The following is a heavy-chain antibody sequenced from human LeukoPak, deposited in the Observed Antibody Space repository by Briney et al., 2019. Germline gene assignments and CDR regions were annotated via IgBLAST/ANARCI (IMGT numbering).Heavy chain of an antibody. J-gene: IGHJ5*02. CDR2: LYAGGST. CDR3: VRGNGNVGGRLDP. D-gene: IGHD1-1*01. CDR1: GFTMSGIH. V-gene: IGHV3-66*01. Sequence: PGGSLRLSCKASGFTMSGIHMNWDRQAPGKGLDWVSGLYAGGSTYYAGSVTGRFTISRDDSKNTLYLHMTSLRVDDTAIYFCVRGNGNVGGRLDPWGQGAWVIVSS.